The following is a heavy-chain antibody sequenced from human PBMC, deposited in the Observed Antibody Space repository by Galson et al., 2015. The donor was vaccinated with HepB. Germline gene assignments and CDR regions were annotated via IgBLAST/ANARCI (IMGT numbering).Heavy chain of an antibody. D-gene: IGHD4-17*01. J-gene: IGHJ6*02. V-gene: IGHV1-24*01. Sequence: SVKASCKVSGYTLTDLSMHWVRQAPGKGLEWLGGFDPEDGETLYAQKFQGRVTMTEDTSTDTAYMELSSLRSDDTATYFCATWSRTTVTRGGRNYYYHYGMDVWGQGTTVTVS. CDR1: GYTLTDLS. CDR3: ATWSRTTVTRGGRNYYYHYGMDV. CDR2: FDPEDGET.